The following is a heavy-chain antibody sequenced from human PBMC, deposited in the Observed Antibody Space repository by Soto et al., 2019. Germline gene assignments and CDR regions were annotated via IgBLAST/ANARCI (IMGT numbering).Heavy chain of an antibody. J-gene: IGHJ4*02. CDR3: ARSVAVPGAHIDY. D-gene: IGHD6-19*01. CDR1: GGSISGSY. Sequence: SETLSLTCSVSGGSISGSYWSWIRQSPGKGLEWLGYVYYTGSTNYSPSLRSRVSISVDTSKNEFSLRLSSVTAADTTVYFCARSVAVPGAHIDYWGQGTQVTVSS. V-gene: IGHV4-59*01. CDR2: VYYTGST.